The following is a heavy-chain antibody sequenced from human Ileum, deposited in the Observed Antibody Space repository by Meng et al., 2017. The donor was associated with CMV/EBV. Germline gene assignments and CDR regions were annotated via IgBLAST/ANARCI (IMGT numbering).Heavy chain of an antibody. D-gene: IGHD6-13*01. Sequence: APLQESGQVLVDLSEPLSHTCTVSRHSMRRYCWSWSRRPAGKGLECIGYMCYNGDTNYNPSLKSRVTIAGDTSKNQLSLKRSSVTAADTAVYFCALRGSAAGTFQYWGQGTLVTVSS. J-gene: IGHJ1*01. CDR1: RHSMRRYC. V-gene: IGHV4-59*01. CDR3: ALRGSAAGTFQY. CDR2: MCYNGDT.